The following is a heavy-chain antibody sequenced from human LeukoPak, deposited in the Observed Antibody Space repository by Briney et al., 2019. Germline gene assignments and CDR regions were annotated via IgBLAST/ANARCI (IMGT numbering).Heavy chain of an antibody. CDR2: ISSSSSYI. CDR3: AILSTVTTPSDY. CDR1: GFTFSSYS. D-gene: IGHD4-11*01. J-gene: IGHJ4*02. Sequence: GGSLRLSCAAPGFTFSSYSMNWVRQAPGKGLEWVSSISSSSSYIYYADSVKGRFTISRDNAKNSLYLQMNSLRAEDTAVYYCAILSTVTTPSDYWGQGTLVTVSS. V-gene: IGHV3-21*01.